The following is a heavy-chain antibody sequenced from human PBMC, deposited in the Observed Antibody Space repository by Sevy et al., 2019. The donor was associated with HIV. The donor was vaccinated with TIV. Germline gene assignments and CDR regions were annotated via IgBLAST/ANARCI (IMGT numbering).Heavy chain of an antibody. CDR3: PRVPIYGSVTYSLDY. D-gene: IGHD3-10*01. V-gene: IGHV3-72*01. Sequence: GGSLRLSCAASGFTFSDHYMDWVRQAPGKGLEWVGRIRDKANSDTTEYAASVKGSFTISRDDSKNSLYLQMTSLKTEDTAVSYCPRVPIYGSVTYSLDYWGQGSLVTVSS. CDR2: IRDKANSDTT. CDR1: GFTFSDHY. J-gene: IGHJ4*02.